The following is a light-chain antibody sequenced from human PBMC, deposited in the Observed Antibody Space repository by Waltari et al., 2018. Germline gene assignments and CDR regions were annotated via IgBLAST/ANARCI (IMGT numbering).Light chain of an antibody. V-gene: IGKV3-15*01. J-gene: IGKJ4*01. Sequence: EIVMTQSPATLSVSPGERASLSCRASQSVRSNLAWYQQKPGQAPRLLIYDASTRATGVPARFSGSGSGTEFTLIISSLQSEDFAVYYCQQYNSWPLTFGGGTKVEIK. CDR3: QQYNSWPLT. CDR1: QSVRSN. CDR2: DAS.